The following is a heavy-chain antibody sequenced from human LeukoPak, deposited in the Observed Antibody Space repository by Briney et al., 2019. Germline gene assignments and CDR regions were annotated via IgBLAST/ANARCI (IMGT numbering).Heavy chain of an antibody. J-gene: IGHJ3*02. Sequence: SETLSPTCTVSGGSISSYYWSWIRQPPGKGLEWIGYIYYSGSTNYNPSLKSRVTISVDTSKNQFSLKLSSVTAADTAVYYCARYSRYAFDIWGQGTMVTVSS. CDR1: GGSISSYY. D-gene: IGHD2-21*01. CDR2: IYYSGST. V-gene: IGHV4-59*01. CDR3: ARYSRYAFDI.